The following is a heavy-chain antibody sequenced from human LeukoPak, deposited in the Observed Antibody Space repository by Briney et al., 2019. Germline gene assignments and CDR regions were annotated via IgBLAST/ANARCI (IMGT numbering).Heavy chain of an antibody. CDR1: GFTFRSYG. D-gene: IGHD6-19*01. CDR2: ISYDGSNK. CDR3: AKDMAVAGIY. V-gene: IGHV3-30*18. Sequence: GGSLRLSCAASGFTFRSYGMHWVRQAPGKGLEWVAVISYDGSNKYYADSVKGRFTISRDNSKNTLYLQMNSLRAEDTAVYYCAKDMAVAGIYWGQGTLVTVSS. J-gene: IGHJ4*02.